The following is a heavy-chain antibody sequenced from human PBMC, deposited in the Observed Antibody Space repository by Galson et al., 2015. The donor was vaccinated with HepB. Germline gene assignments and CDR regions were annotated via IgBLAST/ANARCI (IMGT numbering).Heavy chain of an antibody. Sequence: SLRLSCAASGFTFSSYSMNWVRQAPGKGLEWVSYISISGSTIYYADSVKGRFTISRDNAKNSLYLQMNSLRAEDTAVYYCARDRGGGSRDVWFDPWGQGTLGTVSS. D-gene: IGHD3-10*01. CDR3: ARDRGGGSRDVWFDP. V-gene: IGHV3-48*04. CDR2: ISISGSTI. CDR1: GFTFSSYS. J-gene: IGHJ5*02.